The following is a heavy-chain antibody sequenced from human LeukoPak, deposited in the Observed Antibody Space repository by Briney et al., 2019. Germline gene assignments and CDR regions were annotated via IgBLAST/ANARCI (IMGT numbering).Heavy chain of an antibody. V-gene: IGHV3-7*01. D-gene: IGHD6-13*01. CDR2: IKQYGSEK. CDR3: ARDLTTYGSSPPMGYYGMAV. CDR1: GFTYSSYW. Sequence: GGSLRLSCAASGFTYSSYWMIWVREAPGKGLEGVANIKQYGSEKYYVDSVKGRFTISRDNAKNSLYLQMDSLRAEDTAVYYCARDLTTYGSSPPMGYYGMAVWGQGTTVTVS. J-gene: IGHJ6*02.